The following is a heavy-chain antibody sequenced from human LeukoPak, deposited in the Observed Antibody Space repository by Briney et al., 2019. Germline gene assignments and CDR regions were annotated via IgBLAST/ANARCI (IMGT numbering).Heavy chain of an antibody. D-gene: IGHD7-27*01. CDR2: INPSGGST. Sequence: ASVNVSCKASGYTFTSYYMHWVRQAPGQGLEWMGIINPSGGSTSYAQKFQGRVTMTRDTSISTAYMELTSLRSEDTAVYYCVGGAPNWGFDFWGQGTLVIVSS. CDR3: VGGAPNWGFDF. CDR1: GYTFTSYY. V-gene: IGHV1-46*01. J-gene: IGHJ4*02.